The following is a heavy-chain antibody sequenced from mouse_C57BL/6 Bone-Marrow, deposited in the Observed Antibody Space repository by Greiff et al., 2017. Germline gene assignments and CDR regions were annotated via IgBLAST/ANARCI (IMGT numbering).Heavy chain of an antibody. Sequence: VKLMESGPGLVQPSQSLSITCPVSGFSLTSYGVHWVRQSPGKGLEWLGVIWSGGSTDYNAAFISRLSISKDNSKSQVFFKMNSLQADDTAIYYCASFWYFDVWGTGTTVTVAS. CDR1: GFSLTSYG. V-gene: IGHV2-2*01. CDR2: IWSGGST. J-gene: IGHJ1*03. CDR3: ASFWYFDV.